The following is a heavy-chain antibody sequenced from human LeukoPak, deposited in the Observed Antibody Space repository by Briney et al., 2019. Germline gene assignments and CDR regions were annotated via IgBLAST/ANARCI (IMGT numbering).Heavy chain of an antibody. CDR1: GFTFSSYW. CDR2: ITSDGSST. V-gene: IGHV3-74*01. CDR3: ARGSAKGGRGLQWLVQGVNDY. J-gene: IGHJ4*02. Sequence: GGSLRLSCAASGFTFSSYWMYWVRQAPGKGLMWVSRITSDGSSTSYAGSVKGRFTISRDNAKNTLYLQMNGLRAEDTAVYYCARGSAKGGRGLQWLVQGVNDYWGQGTLVTVSS. D-gene: IGHD6-19*01.